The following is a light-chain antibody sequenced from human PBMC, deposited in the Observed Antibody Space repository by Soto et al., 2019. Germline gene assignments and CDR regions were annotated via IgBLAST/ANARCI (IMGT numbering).Light chain of an antibody. Sequence: EIVLTQSPGTLSLSPGERATLSCRASQSVSSSYLAWYQQKPGQAPRLLIFGASSRSNGIPYRFSGSGSGTDFMLTISCLEPEDFAVFYCQQYGRSPLTFGGGTKVEIK. CDR3: QQYGRSPLT. CDR2: GAS. CDR1: QSVSSSY. J-gene: IGKJ4*01. V-gene: IGKV3-20*01.